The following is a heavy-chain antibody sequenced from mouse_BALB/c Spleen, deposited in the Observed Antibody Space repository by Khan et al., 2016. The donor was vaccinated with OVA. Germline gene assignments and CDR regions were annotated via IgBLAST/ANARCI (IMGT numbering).Heavy chain of an antibody. V-gene: IGHV1-76*01. Sequence: QVQLKESGAELVRPGASVKLSCKISGYIFTNYWIHWVQQRSGQGLEWIARIYPGTDNTYYSEKVRDKATLTADKSSSTAYMQLSSLKSEDSAIYFCAREEALYYFDYWGQGTTLTVSS. CDR2: IYPGTDNT. CDR3: AREEALYYFDY. D-gene: IGHD3-2*02. CDR1: GYIFTNYW. J-gene: IGHJ2*01.